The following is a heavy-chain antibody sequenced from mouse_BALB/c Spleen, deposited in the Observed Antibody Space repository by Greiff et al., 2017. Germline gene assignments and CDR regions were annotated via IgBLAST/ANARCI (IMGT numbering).Heavy chain of an antibody. CDR1: GFTFSSYA. V-gene: IGHV5-6-5*01. Sequence: EVKVVESGGGLVKPGGSLKLSCAASGFTFSSYAMSWVRQTPEKRLEWVASISSGGSTYYPDSVKGRFTISRDNARNILYLQMSSLRSEDTAMYYCARVYGNYGGWTYWGQGTLVTVSA. CDR2: ISSGGST. D-gene: IGHD2-1*01. CDR3: ARVYGNYGGWTY. J-gene: IGHJ3*01.